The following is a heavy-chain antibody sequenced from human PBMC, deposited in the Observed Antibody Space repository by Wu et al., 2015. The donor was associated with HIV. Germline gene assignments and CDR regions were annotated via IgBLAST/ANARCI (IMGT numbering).Heavy chain of an antibody. V-gene: IGHV1-46*01. J-gene: IGHJ1*01. CDR2: INPSGGST. CDR3: ARAPMTEQLAEGDDEYFQH. CDR1: GYTFTSYY. Sequence: QVQLVQSGAEVKKPGASVKVSCKASGYTFTSYYMHWVRQAPGQGLEWMGIINPSGGSTSYAQKFQGRVTMTRDTSTSTVYMELSSLRSEDTAVYYCARAPMTEQLAEGDDEYFQHWGQGTLV. D-gene: IGHD6-13*01.